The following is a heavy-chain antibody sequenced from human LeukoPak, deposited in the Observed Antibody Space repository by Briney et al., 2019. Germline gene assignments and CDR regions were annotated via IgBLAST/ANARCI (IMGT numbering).Heavy chain of an antibody. CDR3: ARDYHYFDSSDWEDCFDP. D-gene: IGHD3-22*01. Sequence: ASVKVSCKASGYTFTSYGISWVRQAPGQGLGWMGWISAYDGDTNYAQELQGRLTMTTDTSTSTAYMELRSLRSDDTAVYYCARDYHYFDSSDWEDCFDPWGQGTLVAVSS. CDR2: ISAYDGDT. J-gene: IGHJ5*02. CDR1: GYTFTSYG. V-gene: IGHV1-18*01.